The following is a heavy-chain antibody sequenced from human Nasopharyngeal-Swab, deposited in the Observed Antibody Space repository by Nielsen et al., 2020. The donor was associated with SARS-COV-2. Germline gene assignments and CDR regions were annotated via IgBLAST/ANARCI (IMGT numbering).Heavy chain of an antibody. CDR3: ARVRAIFGDYYYYYGMDV. Sequence: GSLRLSCTVSGSSISSYYWSWIRQPPGKGLEWIGYIYYSGSTNYNPSLKSRVTISVDTSKNQFSLKLSSVTAADTAVYYCARVRAIFGDYYYYYGMDVWGQGTTVTVSS. D-gene: IGHD3-3*01. CDR1: GSSISSYY. J-gene: IGHJ6*02. V-gene: IGHV4-59*01. CDR2: IYYSGST.